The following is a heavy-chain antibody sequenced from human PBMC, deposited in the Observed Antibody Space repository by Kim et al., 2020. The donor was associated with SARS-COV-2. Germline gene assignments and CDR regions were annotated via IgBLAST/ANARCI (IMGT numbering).Heavy chain of an antibody. Sequence: GGSLRLSCAASGFTFSSYGMHWVRQAPGKGLEWVAVISYDGSNKYYADSVKGRFTISRDNSKNTLYLQMNSLRAEDTAVYYCAKDYRPRIWFGLNWFDP. D-gene: IGHD3-10*01. CDR2: ISYDGSNK. J-gene: IGHJ5*02. V-gene: IGHV3-30*18. CDR1: GFTFSSYG. CDR3: AKDYRPRIWFGLNWFDP.